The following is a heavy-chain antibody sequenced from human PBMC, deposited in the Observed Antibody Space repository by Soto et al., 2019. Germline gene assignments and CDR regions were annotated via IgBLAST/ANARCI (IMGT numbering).Heavy chain of an antibody. V-gene: IGHV1-69*06. Sequence: QVQLEQSVAEVKKPGSSVKVSCKASGGTLSDHGVAWLRQAPGQGLEWMGGTIPVFNTAKNAQKFQGRVTVTADKFTNIAYMELSSLRSEDTAFYFCARGVYGSGNYYTGPSAFDIWGQGTMVIVSS. J-gene: IGHJ3*02. CDR2: TIPVFNTA. D-gene: IGHD3-10*01. CDR1: GGTLSDHG. CDR3: ARGVYGSGNYYTGPSAFDI.